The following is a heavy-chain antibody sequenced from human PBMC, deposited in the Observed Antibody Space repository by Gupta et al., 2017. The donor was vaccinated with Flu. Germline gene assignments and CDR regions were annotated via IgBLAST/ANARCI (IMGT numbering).Heavy chain of an antibody. Sequence: ISGDENSISSADSVEGRFTTSRDNTKNTVYLQMNSLRAEELAVYYCAREGPLFSVNNDAFDIWGQGTIVTVSS. V-gene: IGHV3-74*01. D-gene: IGHD3-10*02. CDR3: AREGPLFSVNNDAFDI. J-gene: IGHJ3*02. CDR2: ISGDENSI.